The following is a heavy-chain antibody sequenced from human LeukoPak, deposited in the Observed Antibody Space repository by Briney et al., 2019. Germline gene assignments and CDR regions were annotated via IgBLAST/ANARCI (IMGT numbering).Heavy chain of an antibody. D-gene: IGHD3-22*01. J-gene: IGHJ1*01. CDR2: INGDGSTT. CDR3: ATGNYYDSRGYYTFGH. V-gene: IGHV3-74*01. Sequence: PGGSLRLSCAASGFTFSRYWMHWVRQAPGKGLVWVSRINGDGSTTSYAASVKGGFTISRDNAKNTLYLQMNSLRAEDTAVYYCATGNYYDSRGYYTFGHWGQGTLVTVSS. CDR1: GFTFSRYW.